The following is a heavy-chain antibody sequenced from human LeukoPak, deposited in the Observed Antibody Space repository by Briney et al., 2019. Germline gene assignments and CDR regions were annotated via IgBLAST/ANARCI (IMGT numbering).Heavy chain of an antibody. CDR2: IYYSGST. D-gene: IGHD3-22*01. J-gene: IGHJ4*02. CDR3: ARITYYYDSSGYDRGHDFDY. V-gene: IGHV4-39*01. Sequence: SETLSLTCTVSGGSISSDSYYWGWIRQPPGKGLEWIGSIYYSGSTYYNPSLKSRVTISVDTSKNQFSLKLSSVTAADTAVYYCARITYYYDSSGYDRGHDFDYWGQGTLVTVSS. CDR1: GGSISSDSYY.